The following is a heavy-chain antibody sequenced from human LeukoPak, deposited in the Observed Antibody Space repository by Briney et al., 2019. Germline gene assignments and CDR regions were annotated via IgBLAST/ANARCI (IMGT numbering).Heavy chain of an antibody. CDR1: GGSVSSGSYY. J-gene: IGHJ4*02. CDR3: AGEEDSSSWSFDY. D-gene: IGHD6-13*01. CDR2: IYTGGST. Sequence: PSETLSLTCTVSGGSVSSGSYYWSWIRQPAGKGLEWIGRIYTGGSTNYNPSLKRRVTISVDTSKDQFSLKLSSVTAADAAVYYCAGEEDSSSWSFDYWGQGTLVTVSS. V-gene: IGHV4-61*02.